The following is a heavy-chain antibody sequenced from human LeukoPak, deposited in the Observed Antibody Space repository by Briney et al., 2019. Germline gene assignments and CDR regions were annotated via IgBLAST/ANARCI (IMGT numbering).Heavy chain of an antibody. CDR3: ARDGETTGSISSWFDY. CDR2: IWYDGSNK. CDR1: GFTFSSYG. D-gene: IGHD6-13*01. V-gene: IGHV3-33*01. Sequence: PGGSLRLSCAACGFTFSSYGMHGVRQAPGKGLEWVAVIWYDGSNKYYADSVKGRFTISRDNSENTLYLQMNSLRAEDTALYYCARDGETTGSISSWFDYWGQGTLVTVSS. J-gene: IGHJ4*02.